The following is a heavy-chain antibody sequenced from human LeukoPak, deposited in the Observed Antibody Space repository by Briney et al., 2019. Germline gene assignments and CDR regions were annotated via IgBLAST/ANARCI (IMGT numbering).Heavy chain of an antibody. Sequence: GGSLRLSCAASGFTFSSYWMSWVRQAPGKGLEWVANIKQDGSEKYYVDSVKGRFTISRDNAKNSLYLQMNSLRAEDTAVYYCARDRQYDYVWGSYRLNYFDYWGQGTLVTVSS. D-gene: IGHD3-16*02. CDR1: GFTFSSYW. CDR3: ARDRQYDYVWGSYRLNYFDY. J-gene: IGHJ4*02. V-gene: IGHV3-7*01. CDR2: IKQDGSEK.